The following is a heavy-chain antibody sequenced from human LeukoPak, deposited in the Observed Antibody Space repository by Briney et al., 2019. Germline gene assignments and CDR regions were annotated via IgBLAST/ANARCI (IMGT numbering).Heavy chain of an antibody. V-gene: IGHV3-48*03. CDR3: ATLGYCSGGSCYLGDY. D-gene: IGHD2-15*01. CDR2: ISSSGSTI. Sequence: GGSLRLSCAASGFTFSSYEMNWVRQAPGKGLEWVSYISSSGSTIYYADSVKGRFTISRDNAKNSLYLQMNSLRAEDTAVYYCATLGYCSGGSCYLGDYWGQGTLVTVSS. J-gene: IGHJ4*02. CDR1: GFTFSSYE.